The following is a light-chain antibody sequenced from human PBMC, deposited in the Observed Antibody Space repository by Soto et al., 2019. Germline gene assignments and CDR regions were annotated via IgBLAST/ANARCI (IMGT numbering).Light chain of an antibody. CDR2: EVT. CDR1: SSDVGGYNY. Sequence: QSALTQPASVSGSPGQSITISCTGTSSDVGGYNYVSWYQQHPGKAPKIIIYEVTNRPSGVSNRFSGSKSDNTASLTISGLQAEDDADYYCSSFTSRFTFNYIFGTGTKLTVL. J-gene: IGLJ1*01. CDR3: SSFTSRFTFNYI. V-gene: IGLV2-14*01.